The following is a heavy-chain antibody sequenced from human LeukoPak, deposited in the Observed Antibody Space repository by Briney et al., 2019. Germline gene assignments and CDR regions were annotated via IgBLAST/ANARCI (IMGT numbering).Heavy chain of an antibody. CDR2: ISSSGSTI. Sequence: GGSLRLSCAASGFTFSSYEMNWVRQAPGKGLEWVSYISSSGSTIYYADSVKGRFTVSRDNARNSLYLQMNSLRAEDTAVYYCARDPYSGTYGDTYYYYMDVWGKGTTVTISS. CDR3: ARDPYSGTYGDTYYYYMDV. CDR1: GFTFSSYE. D-gene: IGHD1-26*01. J-gene: IGHJ6*03. V-gene: IGHV3-48*03.